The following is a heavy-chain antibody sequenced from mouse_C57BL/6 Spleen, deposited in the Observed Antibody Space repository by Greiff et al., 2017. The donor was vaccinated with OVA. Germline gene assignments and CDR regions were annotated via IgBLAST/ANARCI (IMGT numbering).Heavy chain of an antibody. J-gene: IGHJ1*03. CDR1: GYTFTNYW. CDR2: IYPGGGYT. D-gene: IGHD2-5*01. V-gene: IGHV1-63*01. Sequence: QVQLQQSGAELVRPGTSVKMSCKASGYTFTNYWIGWAKQRPGHGLEWIGDIYPGGGYTNYNEKFKGKATMTADKSSSTAYMQFSSLTSEDSAIYYCARRSNYVDFDVWGTGTTVTVSS. CDR3: ARRSNYVDFDV.